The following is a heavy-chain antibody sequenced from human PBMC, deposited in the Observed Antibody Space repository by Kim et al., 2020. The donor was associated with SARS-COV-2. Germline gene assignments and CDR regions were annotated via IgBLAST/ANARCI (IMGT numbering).Heavy chain of an antibody. J-gene: IGHJ4*02. CDR1: GGTFNTHA. V-gene: IGHV1-69*13. D-gene: IGHD5-12*01. CDR2: IIPLTNTA. Sequence: SVKVSCKTSGGTFNTHAFSWVRQAPGQRLEWMGGIIPLTNTANYAPNFQARISINADESTSTVYMELSSLTSEDTALYYCVRQREWLLMYFDYWGQGTLVSVTS. CDR3: VRQREWLLMYFDY.